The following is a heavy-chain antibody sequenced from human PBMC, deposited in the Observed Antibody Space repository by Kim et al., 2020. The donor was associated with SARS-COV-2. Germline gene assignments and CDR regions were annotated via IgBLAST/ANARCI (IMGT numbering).Heavy chain of an antibody. D-gene: IGHD3-3*01. J-gene: IGHJ6*02. Sequence: ASVKVSCKASGYTFTSYAMNWVRQAPGQGLEWMGWINTNTGNPTYAQGFTGRFVFSLDTSVSTAYLQISSLKAEDTAVYYCARDRRTTIFGVVIGDHYGMDVWGQGTTVTVSS. CDR1: GYTFTSYA. CDR3: ARDRRTTIFGVVIGDHYGMDV. V-gene: IGHV7-4-1*02. CDR2: INTNTGNP.